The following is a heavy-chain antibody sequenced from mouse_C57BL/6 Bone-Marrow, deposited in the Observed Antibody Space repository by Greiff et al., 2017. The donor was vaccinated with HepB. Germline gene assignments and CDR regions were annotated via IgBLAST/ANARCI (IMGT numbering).Heavy chain of an antibody. Sequence: DVKLVESGGDLVKPGASLKLSCAASGFTFSSYGMSWVRQTPDNRLEWVATIGSGGGYTYYPDSVKGRFTISRDNAKNTVYLQMSSLKSEDAAMYYCAREGIYYGYDDCALDCWGEGTSVTVSS. J-gene: IGHJ4*01. V-gene: IGHV5-6*02. CDR2: IGSGGGYT. D-gene: IGHD2-2*01. CDR3: AREGIYYGYDDCALDC. CDR1: GFTFSSYG.